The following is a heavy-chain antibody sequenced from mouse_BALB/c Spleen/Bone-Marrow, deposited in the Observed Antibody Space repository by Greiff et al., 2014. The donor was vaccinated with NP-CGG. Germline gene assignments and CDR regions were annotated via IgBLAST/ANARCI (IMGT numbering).Heavy chain of an antibody. CDR3: AREKDWVFDY. Sequence: QVQLQQPRMPSSDRKTSVKMSCKASGYTFTSYWMHWVKQRPGQGLEWIGDIYPGSDSTNYNEKFKSKATLTVDTSSSTAYMQLSSLTSEDSAVYDCAREKDWVFDYWGQGTTRTVSS. CDR1: GYTFTSYW. J-gene: IGHJ2*01. V-gene: IGHV1-55*01. D-gene: IGHD4-1*01. CDR2: IYPGSDST.